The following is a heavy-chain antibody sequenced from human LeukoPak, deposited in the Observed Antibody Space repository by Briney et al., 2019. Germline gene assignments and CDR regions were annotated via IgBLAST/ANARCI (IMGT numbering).Heavy chain of an antibody. CDR1: GYSINSGYH. D-gene: IGHD3-10*01. V-gene: IGHV4-61*01. CDR3: ARDGSSGLYDAFDI. CDR2: IYYSGST. J-gene: IGHJ3*02. Sequence: PSETLSLTCSVSGYSINSGYHWSWIRQPPGKGLEWIGYIYYSGSTNYNPSLKSRVTISVDTSKNQFSLKLSSVTAADTAVYYCARDGSSGLYDAFDIWGQGTMVTVSS.